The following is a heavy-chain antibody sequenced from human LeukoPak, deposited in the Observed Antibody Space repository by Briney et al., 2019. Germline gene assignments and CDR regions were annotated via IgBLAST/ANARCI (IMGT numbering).Heavy chain of an antibody. J-gene: IGHJ4*02. D-gene: IGHD2/OR15-2a*01. CDR2: ISSYNGNT. V-gene: IGHV1-18*01. CDR3: SRHGDYASTTYDFDY. Sequence: ASVKVSCKASGYTFTSYGLSWVRQAPGQGLESMGWISSYNGNTNYAQKLQGRVTMTTDTSTSTAYMELRSLRSDDTAVYYCSRHGDYASTTYDFDYWGQGTLVTVSS. CDR1: GYTFTSYG.